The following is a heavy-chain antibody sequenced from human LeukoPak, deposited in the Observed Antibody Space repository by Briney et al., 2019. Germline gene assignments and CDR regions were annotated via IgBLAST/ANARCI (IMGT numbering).Heavy chain of an antibody. J-gene: IGHJ3*02. V-gene: IGHV5-51*01. Sequence: GESLKISCKGSGYSFTSYWIGWVRQMPGKGLEWVGIIYPGDSDTRYSPSFQGQVTISADKSISTAYLQWSSLKASDTAMYSCARLDCSGGSCYSDDAFDIWGQGTMVTVSS. CDR1: GYSFTSYW. D-gene: IGHD2-15*01. CDR3: ARLDCSGGSCYSDDAFDI. CDR2: IYPGDSDT.